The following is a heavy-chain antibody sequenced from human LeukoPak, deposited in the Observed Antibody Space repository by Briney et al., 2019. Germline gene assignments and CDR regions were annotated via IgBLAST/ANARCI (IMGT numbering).Heavy chain of an antibody. CDR1: GGSISSYY. CDR3: ARVHYDYVWGSYLDAFDI. CDR2: IYYSGST. Sequence: SETLSLTCAVSGGSISSYYWSWIRQPPGKGLEWIGYIYYSGSTNYNPSLKSRVTISVDTSKNQFSLKLSSVTAADTAVYYCARVHYDYVWGSYLDAFDIWGQGTMVTVSS. D-gene: IGHD3-16*01. J-gene: IGHJ3*02. V-gene: IGHV4-59*01.